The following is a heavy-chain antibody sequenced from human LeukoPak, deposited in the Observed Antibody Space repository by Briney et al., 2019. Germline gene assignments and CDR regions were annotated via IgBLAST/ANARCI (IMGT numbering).Heavy chain of an antibody. J-gene: IGHJ4*02. CDR3: ARRRGYSVFDY. V-gene: IGHV4-34*01. D-gene: IGHD5-18*01. CDR1: GGSFSGYY. Sequence: PSETLSLTCAVYGGSFSGYYWSWIRQPPGKGLEWIGEINHSGSTNYNPSLKSRVTISVDTSKNQFSPKLSSVTAADTAVYYCARRRGYSVFDYWGQGTLVTVSS. CDR2: INHSGST.